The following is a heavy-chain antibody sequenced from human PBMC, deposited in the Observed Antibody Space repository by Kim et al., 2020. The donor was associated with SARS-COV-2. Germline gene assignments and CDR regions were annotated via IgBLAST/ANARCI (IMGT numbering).Heavy chain of an antibody. CDR1: GITVSSNY. CDR2: LYSSGST. Sequence: GGSLRLSCAASGITVSSNYISWVRQAPGKGLEWVSALYSSGSTFYADSVKGRVTISRDNSKNALYLQMNSLRVEDTAVYYCARGNYDGNRNPVYSMDVWG. CDR3: ARGNYDGNRNPVYSMDV. V-gene: IGHV3-53*01. D-gene: IGHD3-22*01. J-gene: IGHJ6*03.